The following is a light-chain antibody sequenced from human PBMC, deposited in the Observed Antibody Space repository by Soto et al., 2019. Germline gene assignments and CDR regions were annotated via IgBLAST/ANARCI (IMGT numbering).Light chain of an antibody. Sequence: QAVVTQEPSLTVSPGGTVTLTCGSSTGAVTSGHYPYWFQQKPGQAPRTLIHETSNKHSWTPARFSGSLLGGKAALTLSGAQPEDEAHYYCLLSYSGTRVFGGGTKLTVL. CDR2: ETS. CDR3: LLSYSGTRV. V-gene: IGLV7-46*01. CDR1: TGAVTSGHY. J-gene: IGLJ2*01.